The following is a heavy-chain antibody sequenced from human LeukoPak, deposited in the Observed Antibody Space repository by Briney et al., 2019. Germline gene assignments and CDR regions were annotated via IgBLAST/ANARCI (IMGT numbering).Heavy chain of an antibody. D-gene: IGHD6-19*01. V-gene: IGHV3-30*04. Sequence: PGGSLRLSCAASGFTFSSYAMHWVRQAPGKGLEWVAVISYDGSNKYYADSVKGRFTISRDNSKNTLYLQMNSLRAEDTAVYYCASSSVPWGQGTLVTVSS. CDR3: ASSSVP. CDR1: GFTFSSYA. J-gene: IGHJ5*02. CDR2: ISYDGSNK.